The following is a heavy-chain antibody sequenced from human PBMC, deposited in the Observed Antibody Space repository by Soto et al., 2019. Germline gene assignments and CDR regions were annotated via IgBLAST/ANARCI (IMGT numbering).Heavy chain of an antibody. CDR2: ISSSSSTI. J-gene: IGHJ4*02. D-gene: IGHD6-13*01. Sequence: GGSLRLSCAASGFTFSSYSMNWVRQAPGKGLEWVSYISSSSSTIYYADSVKGRFTISRDNAKNSLYLQMNSLRAEDTAVYYCARVAAAGPLYYWGQGTLVTVSS. CDR3: ARVAAAGPLYY. V-gene: IGHV3-48*01. CDR1: GFTFSSYS.